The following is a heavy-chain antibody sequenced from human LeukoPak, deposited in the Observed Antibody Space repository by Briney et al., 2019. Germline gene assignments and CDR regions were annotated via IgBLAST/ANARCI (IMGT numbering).Heavy chain of an antibody. D-gene: IGHD6-6*01. CDR2: IYSGGST. V-gene: IGHV3-53*04. Sequence: AGGSLRLSCAASGFTFSSYAMSWVRQAPGKGLEWVSVIYSGGSTYYADSVKGRFTISRHNSKNTLYLQMNSLRAEDTAVYYCARSLTARDAFDIWGQGTMVTVSS. CDR3: ARSLTARDAFDI. J-gene: IGHJ3*02. CDR1: GFTFSSYA.